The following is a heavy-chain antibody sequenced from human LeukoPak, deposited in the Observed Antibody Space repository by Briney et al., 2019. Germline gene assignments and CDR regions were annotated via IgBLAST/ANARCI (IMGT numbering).Heavy chain of an antibody. J-gene: IGHJ4*02. D-gene: IGHD2-2*01. CDR3: ARDREAWLYQLPAFDY. V-gene: IGHV3-21*01. CDR2: ISSSSSYI. Sequence: HPGGSLRLSCAASGFTFSSYSMNWVRQAPGKGLEWVSSISSSSSYIYYADSVKGRFTISRDNAKNSLYLQMNSLRAEDTAVYYCARDREAWLYQLPAFDYWGQGTLVTVSS. CDR1: GFTFSSYS.